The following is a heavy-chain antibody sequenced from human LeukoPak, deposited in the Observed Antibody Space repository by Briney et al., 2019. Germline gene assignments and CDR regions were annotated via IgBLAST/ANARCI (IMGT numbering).Heavy chain of an antibody. D-gene: IGHD2-21*01. J-gene: IGHJ4*02. CDR1: GYTFTSYY. Sequence: ASVKVSCKASGYTFTSYYMHWVRQAPGQGLEWMGIINPSGGSTSYAQKFQGRATMTRDTSTSTVYMELSSLRSEDTAVYYCARAQHIVVVMGVIRYWGQGTLVTVSS. CDR3: ARAQHIVVVMGVIRY. V-gene: IGHV1-46*03. CDR2: INPSGGST.